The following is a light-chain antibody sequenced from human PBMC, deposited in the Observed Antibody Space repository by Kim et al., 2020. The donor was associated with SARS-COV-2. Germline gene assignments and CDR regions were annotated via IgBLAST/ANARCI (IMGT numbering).Light chain of an antibody. CDR1: SLRSYY. J-gene: IGLJ2*01. Sequence: ALGQTPRITCQGDSLRSYYASWYQQKPGQAPVLVIYGKNNRPSGIPDRFSGSSSGNTASLTITGAQAEDAADYYCNSRDSSGNHVVFGGGTKLTV. CDR3: NSRDSSGNHVV. CDR2: GKN. V-gene: IGLV3-19*01.